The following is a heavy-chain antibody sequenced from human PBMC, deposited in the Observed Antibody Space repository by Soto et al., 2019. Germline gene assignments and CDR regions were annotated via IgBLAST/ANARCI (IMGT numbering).Heavy chain of an antibody. CDR1: GFTVSSNY. V-gene: IGHV3-66*01. CDR2: IYSGGST. CDR3: ARLAGYYYYYYMDV. J-gene: IGHJ6*03. D-gene: IGHD3-3*02. Sequence: EVQLVESGGGLVQPGGSLRLSCAASGFTVSSNYMSWVRQAPGKGLEWVSVIYSGGSTYYADSVKCRFTISRDNSKNTLYLQMNSLRAEDTAVYYCARLAGYYYYYYMDVWGKGTTVTVSS.